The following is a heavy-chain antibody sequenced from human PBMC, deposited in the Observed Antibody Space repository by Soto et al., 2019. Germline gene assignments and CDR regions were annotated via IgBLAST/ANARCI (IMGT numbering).Heavy chain of an antibody. D-gene: IGHD6-19*01. Sequence: QVQLVESGGRVVQPGRSLRLSCAASGFTFSSYAMHWVRQAPGKGLEWVAVISYDGSNKYYADSVKGRFTISRDNSKNTLYLQMNSLRAEDTAVYYCARGGAVANPYGMDVWGQGTTVTVSS. CDR3: ARGGAVANPYGMDV. CDR2: ISYDGSNK. V-gene: IGHV3-30-3*01. J-gene: IGHJ6*02. CDR1: GFTFSSYA.